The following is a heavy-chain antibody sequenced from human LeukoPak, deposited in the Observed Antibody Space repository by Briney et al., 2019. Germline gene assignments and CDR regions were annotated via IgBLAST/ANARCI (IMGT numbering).Heavy chain of an antibody. J-gene: IGHJ4*02. CDR1: GFTFSSYW. CDR2: INSDGSST. CDR3: AREGGDYDILTGYYSS. D-gene: IGHD3-9*01. V-gene: IGHV3-74*01. Sequence: PGGSLRLSCAASGFTFSSYWMHWVRQAPGKGLVWVSRINSDGSSTSYADSVKGRFTISRDNAKNTLYLQMNSLRVEDTAVYYCAREGGDYDILTGYYSSWGQGTLVTVSS.